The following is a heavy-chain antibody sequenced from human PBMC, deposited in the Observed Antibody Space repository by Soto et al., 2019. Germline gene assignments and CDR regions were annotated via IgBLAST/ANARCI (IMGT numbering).Heavy chain of an antibody. J-gene: IGHJ5*02. V-gene: IGHV1-18*01. D-gene: IGHD3-16*02. Sequence: APVKVSCKASGYTFTSYGISWVRKAPGQGLEWMGWISAYNGNTNYAQKLQGRVTMTTDTSTSTAYMELRSLRSDDTAVYYCARDIYNYDYVWGSYRYDPSWFDPWGQGTLVTVSS. CDR2: ISAYNGNT. CDR3: ARDIYNYDYVWGSYRYDPSWFDP. CDR1: GYTFTSYG.